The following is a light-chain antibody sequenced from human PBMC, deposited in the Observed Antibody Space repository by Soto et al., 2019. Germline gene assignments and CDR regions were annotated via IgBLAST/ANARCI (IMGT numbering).Light chain of an antibody. CDR1: QGIRND. V-gene: IGKV1-6*01. CDR3: LQDYNYPRT. J-gene: IGKJ4*01. Sequence: AIPMTQSPSSLSASVGDRVTITCRASQGIRNDLGWFQQKSGKAPKLLIYAASSLQGGVPSRFSGSGSGTDFTLTISSLQPEDFATYYCLQDYNYPRTFGGGTKVEIK. CDR2: AAS.